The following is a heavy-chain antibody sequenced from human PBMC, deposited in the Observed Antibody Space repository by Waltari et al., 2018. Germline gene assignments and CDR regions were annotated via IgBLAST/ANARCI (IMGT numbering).Heavy chain of an antibody. V-gene: IGHV4-59*11. Sequence: QVQLQESGPGLVKPSETLSLTCTVSGGSISSHYWSWIQQPPGKGLEWIGYIYYSGSTNYNPSLKSRVTISVDTSKNQFSLKLSSVTAADTAVYYCARDRIGSYFPDAFDIWGQGTMVTVSS. D-gene: IGHD1-26*01. J-gene: IGHJ3*02. CDR1: GGSISSHY. CDR3: ARDRIGSYFPDAFDI. CDR2: IYYSGST.